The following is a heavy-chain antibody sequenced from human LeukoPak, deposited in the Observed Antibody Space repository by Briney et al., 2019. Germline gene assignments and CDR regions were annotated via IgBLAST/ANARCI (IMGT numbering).Heavy chain of an antibody. CDR2: IYPDDSDT. CDR1: GYSFTNYW. D-gene: IGHD6-19*01. Sequence: GESLKISCKSSGYSFTNYWIGWGRQMPGKGLEWMGNIYPDDSDTRYSPPFQGQVTISVDTSISTAYLQWSSLKASDTAMYYCAKLGAYTSSWYGFVDYWGQGTLITVSS. CDR3: AKLGAYTSSWYGFVDY. V-gene: IGHV5-51*01. J-gene: IGHJ4*02.